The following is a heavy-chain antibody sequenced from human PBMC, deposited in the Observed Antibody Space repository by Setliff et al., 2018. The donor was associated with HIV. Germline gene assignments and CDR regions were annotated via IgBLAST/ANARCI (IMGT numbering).Heavy chain of an antibody. V-gene: IGHV4-31*03. CDR1: GDSISNGRIY. D-gene: IGHD1-26*01. CDR2: IYYTGRT. J-gene: IGHJ4*02. Sequence: SETLSLTCTVSGDSISNGRIYWSWLRQRPGKGLEWIGYIYYTGRTSFNPSLRSRPTLSLDTSENQFSLTLTSVTAADTAVYYCARGAKWGDFLNYFDYWGQGALVTVSS. CDR3: ARGAKWGDFLNYFDY.